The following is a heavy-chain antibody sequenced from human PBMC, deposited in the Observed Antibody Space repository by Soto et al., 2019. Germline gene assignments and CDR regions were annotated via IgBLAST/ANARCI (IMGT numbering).Heavy chain of an antibody. CDR2: IDWDDDK. J-gene: IGHJ6*02. D-gene: IGHD6-13*01. CDR3: ARIRDAAAGAYYYYGMDV. V-gene: IGHV2-70*01. CDR1: GFSLSTSGMC. Sequence: SGPTLVNPTQTLTLTCTFSGFSLSTSGMCVRWIRQPPGKALEWLALIDWDDDKYYSTSLKTRLTISKDTSKNQVVLSMTNMDPVDTATYYCARIRDAAAGAYYYYGMDVWGQGTTVTVSS.